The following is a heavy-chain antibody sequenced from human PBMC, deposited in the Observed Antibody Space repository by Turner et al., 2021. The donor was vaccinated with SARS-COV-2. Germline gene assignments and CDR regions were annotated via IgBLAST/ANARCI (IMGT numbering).Heavy chain of an antibody. Sequence: QLQLQESGPGLMKSSETLSLTCTVSGGSVRSRSYYWGWIRQPPGKGLEWIGNAYYKGNTYYNPSLKSRVTISVDTSKNQFSLNLNSVTAADTAMYYCASHRVGATIYHDYGMDVWGQGATVTVSS. CDR1: GGSVRSRSYY. V-gene: IGHV4-39*01. CDR3: ASHRVGATIYHDYGMDV. CDR2: AYYKGNT. D-gene: IGHD1-26*01. J-gene: IGHJ6*02.